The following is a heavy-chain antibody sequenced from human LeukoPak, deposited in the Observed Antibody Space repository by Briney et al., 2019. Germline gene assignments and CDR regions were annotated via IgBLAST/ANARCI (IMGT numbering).Heavy chain of an antibody. V-gene: IGHV1-69*05. CDR2: IIPIFGTA. D-gene: IGHD5-24*01. J-gene: IGHJ4*02. CDR3: ARDGLPDGYSTKGDY. Sequence: SVKVSCKASGGTFSSYAISWVRQAPGQGLEWMGRIIPIFGTANYAQKFQGRVTITTDESTSTAYMELSSLRSEDTAVYYCARDGLPDGYSTKGDYRGQGTLVTVSS. CDR1: GGTFSSYA.